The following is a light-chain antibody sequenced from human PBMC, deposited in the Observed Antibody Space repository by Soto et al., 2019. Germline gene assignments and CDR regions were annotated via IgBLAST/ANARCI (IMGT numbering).Light chain of an antibody. Sequence: DIVMTQSPLSLPVTPGEPASISCRSSQSLLHHNGHNYLDWYLQKPGQSPQVLIYLSFNRASGVPDRFSGSGSGTDFTLTISSLQPEDFATYYCQQANSFPFTFGQGTRLEIK. CDR1: QSLLHHNGHNY. J-gene: IGKJ5*01. CDR2: LSF. CDR3: QQANSFPFT. V-gene: IGKV2-28*01.